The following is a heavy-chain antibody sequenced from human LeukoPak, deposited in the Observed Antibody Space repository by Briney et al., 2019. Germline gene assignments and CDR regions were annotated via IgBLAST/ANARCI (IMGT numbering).Heavy chain of an antibody. V-gene: IGHV4-39*07. D-gene: IGHD1-26*01. CDR2: IYYSGST. CDR1: GGSISSSSYY. Sequence: PSETLSLTCTVSGGSISSSSYYWGWIRQPPGKGLEWIGSIYYSGSTYYNPSLKSRVTISVDTSKNQFSLKLSSVTAADTAVYYCARSLGEDWFDPWGQGTLVTVSS. CDR3: ARSLGEDWFDP. J-gene: IGHJ5*02.